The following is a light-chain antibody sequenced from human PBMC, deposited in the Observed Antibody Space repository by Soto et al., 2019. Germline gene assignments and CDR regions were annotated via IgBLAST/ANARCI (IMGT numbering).Light chain of an antibody. CDR2: DAS. Sequence: DIQLTQSPSFLSASVGDRVIITCRASQGIRTDLAWYQQRPGKAPDVLIYDASTLQGGVPSRFSGSGSGTVFTLTISSLQPEDFAIYYCQQVNRHPVTFGGGTKVEI. V-gene: IGKV1-9*01. CDR1: QGIRTD. J-gene: IGKJ4*01. CDR3: QQVNRHPVT.